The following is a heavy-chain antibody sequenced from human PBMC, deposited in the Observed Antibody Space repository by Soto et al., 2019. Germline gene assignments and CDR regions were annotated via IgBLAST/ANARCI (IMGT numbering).Heavy chain of an antibody. CDR1: VFTFSRYD. V-gene: IGHV3-13*04. Sequence: AGGSLRLSCSASVFTFSRYDMHWFRQRPGKGLEWVSTFGAPGDTHYADSVKSRFTISRENAKNSLYLHMNNLRAGDTAVYYCGRVWAAAINNGMDVWGQGTTVTVSS. J-gene: IGHJ6*02. CDR2: FGAPGDT. D-gene: IGHD3-16*01. CDR3: GRVWAAAINNGMDV.